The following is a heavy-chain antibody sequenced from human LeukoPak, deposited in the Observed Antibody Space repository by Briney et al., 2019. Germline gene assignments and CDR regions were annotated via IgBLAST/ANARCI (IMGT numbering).Heavy chain of an antibody. V-gene: IGHV3-7*01. CDR2: IKQDGSEK. D-gene: IGHD2-15*01. CDR1: GFTFSSNW. J-gene: IGHJ4*02. Sequence: GGSLRLSCAASGFTFSSNWMSWVRQAPGKGLEWVANIKQDGSEKYYVDSVKGRFTISRDNSKNTLYLQMNSLRAEDTAVYYCAKDLYVAVVAATTFDYWGQGTLVTVSS. CDR3: AKDLYVAVVAATTFDY.